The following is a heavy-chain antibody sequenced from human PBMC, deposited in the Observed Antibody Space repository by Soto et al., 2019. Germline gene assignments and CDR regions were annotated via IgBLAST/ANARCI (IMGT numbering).Heavy chain of an antibody. CDR3: ARGRDSAWYGVGI. CDR2: IVGSDGST. Sequence: GGSLRLSCASSGFTFDNYAMSLVRQAPGKGLEWVSAIVGSDGSTYYTDSAKCRFTISRDSSSNTLYLQINGLRAEDTAVYYCARGRDSAWYGVGIWGQGTLVTVSS. J-gene: IGHJ4*02. CDR1: GFTFDNYA. D-gene: IGHD6-19*01. V-gene: IGHV3-23*01.